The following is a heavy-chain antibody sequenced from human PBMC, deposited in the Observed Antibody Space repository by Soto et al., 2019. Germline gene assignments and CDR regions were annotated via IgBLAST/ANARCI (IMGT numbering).Heavy chain of an antibody. V-gene: IGHV4-59*01. Sequence: SETLSLTCTVSGGSISSYYWSWIRQPPGKGLEWIGYIYYSGSTNYNPSLKSRVTISVDTSKNQFSLKLSSVTAADTAVYYCASLPMYSSSWYFDYWGQGTLVTVSS. CDR3: ASLPMYSSSWYFDY. D-gene: IGHD6-13*01. CDR1: GGSISSYY. J-gene: IGHJ4*02. CDR2: IYYSGST.